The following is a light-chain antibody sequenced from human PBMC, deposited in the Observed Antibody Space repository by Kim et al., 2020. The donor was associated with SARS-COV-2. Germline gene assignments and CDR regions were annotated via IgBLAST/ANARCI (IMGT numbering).Light chain of an antibody. CDR2: DVN. V-gene: IGLV2-14*03. CDR3: SSYTSSSTSV. Sequence: GRSITTSCTGTSSDVGGYNYVSWYQQHPGNAPKLMIYDVNKRPSGVSSRFSGSKSGNTASLTISGLQAEDEADYYCSSYTSSSTSVFGTGTKVTVL. J-gene: IGLJ1*01. CDR1: SSDVGGYNY.